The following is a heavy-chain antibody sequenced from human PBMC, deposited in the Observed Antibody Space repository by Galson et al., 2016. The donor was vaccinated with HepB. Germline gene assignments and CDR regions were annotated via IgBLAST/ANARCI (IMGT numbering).Heavy chain of an antibody. V-gene: IGHV4-59*12. Sequence: SETLSLTCTVSGVSISNNYWSWIRQPPGKGLEWIVFIDHSGTSSYNSSLKSRVSFSLDASKNQFSLKMNSVTASDTAVYYCAREDVATFTWGQGLLVTVSS. CDR1: GVSISNNY. CDR3: AREDVATFT. CDR2: IDHSGTS. J-gene: IGHJ4*02. D-gene: IGHD2-21*01.